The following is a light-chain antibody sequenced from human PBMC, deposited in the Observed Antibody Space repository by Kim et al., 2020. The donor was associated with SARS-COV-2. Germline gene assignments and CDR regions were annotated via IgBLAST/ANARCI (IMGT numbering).Light chain of an antibody. CDR1: QTVTTRY. CDR3: QQYGTSPIT. Sequence: SPGERATLSCRATQTVTTRYLAWYQQKPGQTPRPLIYGASSRATGTPDRLSGSDSGTDLTLTIRGLETDDFAVYYCQQYGTSPITFGPGTRREIK. J-gene: IGKJ5*01. V-gene: IGKV3-20*01. CDR2: GAS.